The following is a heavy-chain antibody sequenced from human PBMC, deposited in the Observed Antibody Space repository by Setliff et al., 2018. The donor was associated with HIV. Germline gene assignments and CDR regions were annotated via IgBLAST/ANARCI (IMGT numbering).Heavy chain of an antibody. Sequence: GGSLRLSCAASGFTFSTYWMSWVRQAPGKGLEWVANIKQDGSEKYYVGSVKGRFTISRDNAKNSLYLQMNSLRAEDTAVYYCAREPHELRYFDWLLYPAYYYYGMDVWGRGTTVTVSS. CDR1: GFTFSTYW. V-gene: IGHV3-7*01. CDR3: AREPHELRYFDWLLYPAYYYYGMDV. D-gene: IGHD3-9*01. J-gene: IGHJ6*02. CDR2: IKQDGSEK.